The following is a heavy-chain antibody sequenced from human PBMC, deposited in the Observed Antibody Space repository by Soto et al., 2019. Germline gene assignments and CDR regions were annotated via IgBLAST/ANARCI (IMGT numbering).Heavy chain of an antibody. Sequence: HSQTLSLTCAISGDSVSSNSAAWNWIRQSPSRGLEWLGRTYYRSKWYNDYAVSVKSRITINPDTSKNQFSLQLNSVTPEDTAVFYCAREDEGHRMLYGSGSYSMAVWGKGTTVTVSS. CDR3: AREDEGHRMLYGSGSYSMAV. V-gene: IGHV6-1*01. CDR2: TYYRSKWYN. D-gene: IGHD3-10*01. CDR1: GDSVSSNSAA. J-gene: IGHJ6*04.